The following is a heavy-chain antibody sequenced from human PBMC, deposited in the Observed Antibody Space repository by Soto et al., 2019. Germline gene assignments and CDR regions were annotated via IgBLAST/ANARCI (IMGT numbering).Heavy chain of an antibody. CDR3: ARRYGSAIDY. D-gene: IGHD1-26*01. CDR1: GGTISSWY. V-gene: IGHV4-59*08. J-gene: IGHJ4*02. CDR2: IYYSGST. Sequence: XXTLSLTFTVSGGTISSWYWRWIRQPPGKGLEWIGYIYYSGSTNCNPSLKSRVTISVDTSKNQFSLKLTSVTAADTAVYYCARRYGSAIDYWGQGTLVTVSS.